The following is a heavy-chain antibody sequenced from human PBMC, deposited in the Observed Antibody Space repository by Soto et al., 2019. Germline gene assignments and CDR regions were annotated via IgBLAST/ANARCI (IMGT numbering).Heavy chain of an antibody. CDR3: ARERGRYCSGESCYPFGP. D-gene: IGHD2-15*01. CDR2: INDSGST. V-gene: IGHV4-34*01. Sequence: SETLSLTCAVYGGAFRGYYWSWIRQPPGKGLEWLGEINDSGSTNYNPSLKSRITISLDTSKKEISLRLSSVTAADTAAYYCARERGRYCSGESCYPFGPWGQGALVT. CDR1: GGAFRGYY. J-gene: IGHJ5*02.